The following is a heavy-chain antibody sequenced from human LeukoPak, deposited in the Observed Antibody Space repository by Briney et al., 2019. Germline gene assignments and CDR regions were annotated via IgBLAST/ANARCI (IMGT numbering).Heavy chain of an antibody. V-gene: IGHV4-59*12. CDR3: ARGEKWDLHAFDM. CDR2: IYYSGST. D-gene: IGHD1-26*01. Sequence: SETLSLTCTVSGGSISSYYWSWIRQPPGKGLEWIGYIYYSGSTNYNPSLKSRVTISVDTSKNQFSLKVSSVTAADTAVYYCARGEKWDLHAFDMWGQGTVVSVSS. CDR1: GGSISSYY. J-gene: IGHJ3*02.